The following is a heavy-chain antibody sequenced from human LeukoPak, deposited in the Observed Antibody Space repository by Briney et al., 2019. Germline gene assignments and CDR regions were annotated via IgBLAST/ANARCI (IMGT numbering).Heavy chain of an antibody. CDR2: ISGSGGST. CDR1: GFTFSSYA. Sequence: GGSLRLSCAASGFTFSSYAMSWVRQAPGKGLEWVSAISGSGGSTYYADSVKGRFTISRDNSKNTLYLKMSSLRAEDTAVAYCARAVRKQGLLSWGQGNLVTVSS. CDR3: ARAVRKQGLLS. V-gene: IGHV3-23*01. J-gene: IGHJ4*02. D-gene: IGHD2-15*01.